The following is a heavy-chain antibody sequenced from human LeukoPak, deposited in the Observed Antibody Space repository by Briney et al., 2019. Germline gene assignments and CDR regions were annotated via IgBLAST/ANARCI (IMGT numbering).Heavy chain of an antibody. V-gene: IGHV3-48*03. CDR1: GFTFSSCE. Sequence: GGSLRLSCAASGFTFSSCEMNGVRQAPGKGLEWVSYISSSGSNIYYADSVKGRFTISRDNARNSLYLQMNSLRAEDTAVYYCTTIRGIAVTATRFDPWGQGTLVTVSS. CDR2: ISSSGSNI. J-gene: IGHJ5*02. CDR3: TTIRGIAVTATRFDP. D-gene: IGHD6-13*01.